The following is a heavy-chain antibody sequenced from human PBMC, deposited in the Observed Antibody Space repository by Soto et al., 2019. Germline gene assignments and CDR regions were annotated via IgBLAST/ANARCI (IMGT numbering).Heavy chain of an antibody. J-gene: IGHJ4*02. Sequence: ESLSLTCTVYDASFSGYYWSGIRQSPGKGLEWIGEIDHSGGTKYNPSLETRLTISVDASKNQFSLKLTSVTAADTAVYYCARGHIGYSSGWSGFDYWGQGTLVTVYS. CDR2: IDHSGGT. V-gene: IGHV4-34*01. D-gene: IGHD6-25*01. CDR1: DASFSGYY. CDR3: ARGHIGYSSGWSGFDY.